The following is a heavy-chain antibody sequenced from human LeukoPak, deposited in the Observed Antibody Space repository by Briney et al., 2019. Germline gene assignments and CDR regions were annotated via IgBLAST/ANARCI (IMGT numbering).Heavy chain of an antibody. CDR2: ISSSGSTI. Sequence: GGSLRLSCAASGFTFSSYEMNWVRQAPGKGLEWVSYISSSGSTIYYADSVKGRFTISRDNAKNSLYLQMNSLRAEDTAVYYCARKGSMLITKAALDYWGQGTLVTVSS. D-gene: IGHD2-2*01. V-gene: IGHV3-48*03. J-gene: IGHJ4*02. CDR1: GFTFSSYE. CDR3: ARKGSMLITKAALDY.